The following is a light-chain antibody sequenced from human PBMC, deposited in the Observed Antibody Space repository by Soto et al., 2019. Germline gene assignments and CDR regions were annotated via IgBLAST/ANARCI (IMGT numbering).Light chain of an antibody. Sequence: QSVLTQPASVSGSPGQSITISCTGTSSDVGGYDYVSWYQHHPGKVPKLIIYEVSKRPSGVSHRFSGSKSGNTASLTISGLQAEDEADYYCSSYAGGRTYLFGTGTKVTVL. CDR2: EVS. CDR3: SSYAGGRTYL. V-gene: IGLV2-14*01. CDR1: SSDVGGYDY. J-gene: IGLJ1*01.